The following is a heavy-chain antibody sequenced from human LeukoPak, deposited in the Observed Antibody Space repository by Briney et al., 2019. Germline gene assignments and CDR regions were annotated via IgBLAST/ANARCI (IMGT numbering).Heavy chain of an antibody. J-gene: IGHJ4*02. CDR3: ARPVSVGATGY. CDR1: GYTFSSYD. Sequence: GASVKVSCKASGYTFSSYDINWVRQATGQGLEWMGWMNPNSGNTGYAQKFQGRVTMTRDTSISTAYMELSSLRSEDTAVYYCARPVSVGATGYWGQGTLVIVSS. CDR2: MNPNSGNT. D-gene: IGHD1-26*01. V-gene: IGHV1-8*01.